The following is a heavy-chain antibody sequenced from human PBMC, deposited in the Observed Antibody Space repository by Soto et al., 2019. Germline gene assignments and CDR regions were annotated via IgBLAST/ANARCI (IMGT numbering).Heavy chain of an antibody. V-gene: IGHV4-31*03. Sequence: PSQTLCLTSTVSGGYIFSVGYYWTCIRQQPGKGLEWIGYIYYSGSTYYNPSLKSRVTISVDTCKNQFSLKLSSVTAADTAVYYCAIDRNLDSSGSYYYYGMDIWGQGTTVTVSS. CDR1: GGYIFSVGYY. J-gene: IGHJ6*02. CDR3: AIDRNLDSSGSYYYYGMDI. CDR2: IYYSGST. D-gene: IGHD3-22*01.